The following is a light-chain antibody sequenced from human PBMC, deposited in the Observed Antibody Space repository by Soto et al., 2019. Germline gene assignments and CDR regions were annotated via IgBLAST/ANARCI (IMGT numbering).Light chain of an antibody. CDR1: SSNIRAGYD. J-gene: IGLJ1*01. Sequence: QSVLTQPPSVSGAPGQRVTISCTGSSSNIRAGYDVHWYQQLPGTAPKLLIYGTSNRPSGVPDRFSGSKSGTSASLAITGLQAEDEADYYCQSYDSSLSGYVVGTGTKVTVL. V-gene: IGLV1-40*01. CDR3: QSYDSSLSGYV. CDR2: GTS.